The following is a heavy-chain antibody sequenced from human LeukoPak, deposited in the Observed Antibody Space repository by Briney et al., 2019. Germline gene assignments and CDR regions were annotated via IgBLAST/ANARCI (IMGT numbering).Heavy chain of an antibody. CDR3: AREGGSYYYFDY. CDR1: GYTFTGYY. CDR2: INPSGGST. D-gene: IGHD1-26*01. V-gene: IGHV1-46*01. J-gene: IGHJ4*02. Sequence: ASVKVSCKASGYTFTGYYMHWVRQAPGQGLEWMGIINPSGGSTSYAQKFQGRVTMTRDTSTSTVYMELSSLRSEDTAVYYCAREGGSYYYFDYWGQGTLVTVSS.